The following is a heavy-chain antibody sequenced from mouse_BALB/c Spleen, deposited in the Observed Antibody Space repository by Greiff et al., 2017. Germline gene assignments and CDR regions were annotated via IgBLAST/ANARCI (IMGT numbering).Heavy chain of an antibody. D-gene: IGHD2-12*01. CDR2: IWAGGST. V-gene: IGHV2-9*02. Sequence: VQLQESGPGLVAPSQSLSITCTVSGFSLTSYGVHWVRQPPGKGLEWLGVIWAGGSTNYNSALMSRLSISKDNSKSQVFLKMNSLQTDDTAMYYCARGYDEYFDYWGQGTTLTVSS. CDR1: GFSLTSYG. CDR3: ARGYDEYFDY. J-gene: IGHJ2*01.